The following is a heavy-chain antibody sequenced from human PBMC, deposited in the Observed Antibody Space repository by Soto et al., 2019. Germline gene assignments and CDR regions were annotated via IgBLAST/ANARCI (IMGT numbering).Heavy chain of an antibody. Sequence: PGGSLRLSCEASGFTFTNAWMNWVRQAPGQGLEWVGRIRSNSDGGTTDYAAPVKGRFSVSRDDSKNTLYLQMNSLKTEDTAVYYCSTTKARTNTLGIWGQGTMVTLSS. CDR2: IRSNSDGGTT. V-gene: IGHV3-15*07. CDR1: GFTFTNAW. D-gene: IGHD1-7*01. CDR3: STTKARTNTLGI. J-gene: IGHJ3*02.